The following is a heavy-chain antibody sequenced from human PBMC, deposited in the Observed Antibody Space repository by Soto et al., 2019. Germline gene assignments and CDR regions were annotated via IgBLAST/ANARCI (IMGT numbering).Heavy chain of an antibody. Sequence: QVQLQESGPGLVKPSQTLSLTCTVSGGSISSGDYYWSWIRQPPGKGLEWIGYIDYSGSTYYNPSLRSRLTISVDTSKNQFSLKLSSVTAADTAVYYCGRGGRTIFGRYFDYWGQGTLVTVSS. CDR3: GRGGRTIFGRYFDY. CDR2: IDYSGST. V-gene: IGHV4-30-4*01. CDR1: GGSISSGDYY. D-gene: IGHD3-3*01. J-gene: IGHJ4*02.